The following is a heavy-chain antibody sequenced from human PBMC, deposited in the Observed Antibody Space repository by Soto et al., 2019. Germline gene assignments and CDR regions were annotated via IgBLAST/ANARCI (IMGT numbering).Heavy chain of an antibody. J-gene: IGHJ4*02. Sequence: HPGGSLRLSCAASGFTFSSYAMSWVRQAPGKGLEWVSAISGSGGSTYYADSVKGRFTISRDNSKNTLYLQMNSLRAEDTAVYYCAKVWVTEVRGVPVLDYWGQGTLVTVSS. V-gene: IGHV3-23*01. D-gene: IGHD3-10*01. CDR1: GFTFSSYA. CDR2: ISGSGGST. CDR3: AKVWVTEVRGVPVLDY.